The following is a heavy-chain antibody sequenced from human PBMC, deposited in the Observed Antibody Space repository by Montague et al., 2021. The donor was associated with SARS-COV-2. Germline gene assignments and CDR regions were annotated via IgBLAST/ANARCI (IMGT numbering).Heavy chain of an antibody. CDR3: ARRGRKPLPVATTIGGFDI. Sequence: SETLSLTRTLSGGSISSSNCYWDWIRQPPGKGLEWIGRIYDSGSTYYXPSLKSRVTIAVDTSKNHFSLTLSSVTAADTAVYYCARRGRKPLPVATTIGGFDIWGQGTLVTVSS. D-gene: IGHD5-12*01. J-gene: IGHJ3*02. CDR1: GGSISSSNCY. V-gene: IGHV4-39*02. CDR2: IYDSGST.